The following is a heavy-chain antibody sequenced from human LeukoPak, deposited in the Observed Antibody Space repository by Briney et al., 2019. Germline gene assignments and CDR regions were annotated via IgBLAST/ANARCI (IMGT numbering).Heavy chain of an antibody. CDR3: ARGTLDSSGEGLDY. Sequence: SETLSLTCAVYGGSFSGYYWSWIRQPPGKGLEWIGEINHSGSTNYNPFLRSRVTISVDTSRNQFSLKLSSVTAADSAVYYCARGTLDSSGEGLDYWGQGTLVTVSS. V-gene: IGHV4-34*01. CDR2: INHSGST. CDR1: GGSFSGYY. J-gene: IGHJ4*02. D-gene: IGHD3-22*01.